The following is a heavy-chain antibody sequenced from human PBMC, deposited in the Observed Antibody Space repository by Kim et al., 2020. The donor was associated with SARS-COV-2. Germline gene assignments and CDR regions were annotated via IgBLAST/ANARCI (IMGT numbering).Heavy chain of an antibody. D-gene: IGHD2-15*01. CDR2: INAGNGNT. CDR1: GYTFTSYA. CDR3: ARFRSTNPTNYYYYYGMDV. J-gene: IGHJ6*02. Sequence: ASVKVSCKASGYTFTSYAMHWVRQAPGQRLEWMGWINAGNGNTKYSQKFQGRVTITRDTSASTAYMELSSLRSEDTAVYYFARFRSTNPTNYYYYYGMDVWGQGTTVTVSS. V-gene: IGHV1-3*01.